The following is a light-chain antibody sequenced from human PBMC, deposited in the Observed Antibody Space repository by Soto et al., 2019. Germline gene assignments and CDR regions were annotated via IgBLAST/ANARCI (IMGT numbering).Light chain of an antibody. J-gene: IGKJ1*01. V-gene: IGKV3-20*01. CDR3: QQYGSSPGT. CDR2: GAS. Sequence: EIVLTQSPGTLSLSPGERATLSCRASQSVSSSYLAWYQQKPGQAPRLLIYGASSRATGIPDRFSGSGSGTDFTLTISRLEPEDSEVYYCQQYGSSPGTFGQGTKVDIK. CDR1: QSVSSSY.